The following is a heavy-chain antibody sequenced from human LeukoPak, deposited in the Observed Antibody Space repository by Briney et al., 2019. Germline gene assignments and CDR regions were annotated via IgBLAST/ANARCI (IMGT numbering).Heavy chain of an antibody. D-gene: IGHD3-16*02. CDR3: AKEPSKEYYDYVWGSYRRYFDY. CDR1: GFTVSSNY. J-gene: IGHJ4*02. Sequence: GGSLRLSCAASGFTVSSNYMSWVRQAPGKGLEWVSAISGSGGSTYYADSVKGRFTISRDNSKNTLYLQMNSLRAEDTAVYYCAKEPSKEYYDYVWGSYRRYFDYWGQGTLVTVSS. CDR2: ISGSGGST. V-gene: IGHV3-23*01.